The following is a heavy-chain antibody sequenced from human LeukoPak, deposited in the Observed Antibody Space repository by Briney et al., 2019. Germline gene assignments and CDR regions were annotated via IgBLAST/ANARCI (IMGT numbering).Heavy chain of an antibody. V-gene: IGHV5-51*01. CDR1: GYNFATYW. Sequence: GESLKISCQGSGYNFATYWIVWGRQMPGKGLEWMGIIYPGNSHPRYSPSFQGQVTISADTSISTAYLHWSRLQSSDTAMYYCAKFHAPWYGDPWGQGPLVTVSS. D-gene: IGHD6-13*01. CDR3: AKFHAPWYGDP. CDR2: IYPGNSHP. J-gene: IGHJ5*02.